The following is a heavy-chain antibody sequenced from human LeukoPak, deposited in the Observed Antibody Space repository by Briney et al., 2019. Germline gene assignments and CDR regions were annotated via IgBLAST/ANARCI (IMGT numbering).Heavy chain of an antibody. CDR3: AGVRADSSGHDIDY. V-gene: IGHV3-33*01. CDR1: GFTLSAYV. J-gene: IGHJ4*02. CDR2: LWYDGSNE. Sequence: LTGTSLRLSCAASGFTLSAYVMHWVRQAPGKGLEWVAILWYDGSNEYYADSVKGRFTMSRDNSKNTLHLQMNSLRAEDTAVYYCAGVRADSSGHDIDYWGQGTLVTVSS. D-gene: IGHD3-22*01.